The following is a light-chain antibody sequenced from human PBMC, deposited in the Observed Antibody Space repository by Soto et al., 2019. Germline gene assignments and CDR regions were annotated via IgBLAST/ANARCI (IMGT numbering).Light chain of an antibody. V-gene: IGKV3D-15*01. Sequence: EIVLTQSPGTLSLSPGERATLSCRASQSVSSSYLAWYQQKPGQAPRLLIYGASSRATGIPARFSGSGSGTGFTLTISSLQSEDFAVYYCQQYNDWPITFGQGTRLEI. CDR3: QQYNDWPIT. J-gene: IGKJ5*01. CDR2: GAS. CDR1: QSVSSSY.